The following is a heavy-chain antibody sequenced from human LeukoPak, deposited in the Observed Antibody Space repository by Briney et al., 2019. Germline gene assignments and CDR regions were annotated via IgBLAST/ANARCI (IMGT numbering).Heavy chain of an antibody. D-gene: IGHD5-24*01. CDR3: ARGTVEMATISY. CDR1: GFTFRSYS. J-gene: IGHJ4*02. Sequence: PGGSLRLSXAASGFTFRSYSMNWVRQAPGKGLEWVSSISSSSSYIYYADSVKGRFTISRDNAKNSLYLQMNSLRAEDTAVYYCARGTVEMATISYWGQGTLVTVSS. CDR2: ISSSSSYI. V-gene: IGHV3-21*01.